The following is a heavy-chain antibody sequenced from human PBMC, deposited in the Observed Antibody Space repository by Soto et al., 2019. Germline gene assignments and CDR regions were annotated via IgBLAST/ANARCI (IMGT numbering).Heavy chain of an antibody. Sequence: PGGSLRLSCAASGFTFSTYLMTWVRQAPGKGLEWEANIKQDRSEEYYVDSVRGRFTISRDDAKNSLYLQMNSLRAEDTAVYYCARISDDSGSYYRPLDFWGQGTLVTVSS. CDR3: ARISDDSGSYYRPLDF. J-gene: IGHJ4*02. CDR1: GFTFSTYL. D-gene: IGHD3-10*01. V-gene: IGHV3-7*01. CDR2: IKQDRSEE.